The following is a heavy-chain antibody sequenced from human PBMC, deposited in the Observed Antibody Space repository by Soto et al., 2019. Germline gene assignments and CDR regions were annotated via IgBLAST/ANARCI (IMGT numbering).Heavy chain of an antibody. Sequence: QVQLVQSGAEEKKPGASVKFSCKASGYTFTSYAMHWVLQAPGQRLEWMGWINAGNGNTKYSQKFQGRVTITRDTSASTAYMELSSLRSEDTAVYYCARSIVVVTALDYWGQGTLVTVSS. D-gene: IGHD2-21*02. J-gene: IGHJ4*02. CDR3: ARSIVVVTALDY. V-gene: IGHV1-3*05. CDR2: INAGNGNT. CDR1: GYTFTSYA.